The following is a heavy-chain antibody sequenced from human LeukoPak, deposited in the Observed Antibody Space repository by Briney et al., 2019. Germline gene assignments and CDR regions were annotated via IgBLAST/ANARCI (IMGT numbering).Heavy chain of an antibody. D-gene: IGHD2-2*01. CDR3: AGTYRYCSSTSCYYYYGMDV. J-gene: IGHJ6*02. Sequence: ASVKVSCKASGYTFTSYGISWVRQAPGQGLEWMGWISAYNGNTNYAQKLQGRVTMTTDTSTSTAYMELRSLRSDDTAVYYCAGTYRYCSSTSCYYYYGMDVWGQGTTVTVSS. CDR1: GYTFTSYG. CDR2: ISAYNGNT. V-gene: IGHV1-18*01.